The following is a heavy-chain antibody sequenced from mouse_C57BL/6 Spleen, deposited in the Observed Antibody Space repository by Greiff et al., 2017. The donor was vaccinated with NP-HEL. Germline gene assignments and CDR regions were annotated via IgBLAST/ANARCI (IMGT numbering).Heavy chain of an antibody. CDR2: IDPSDSYT. D-gene: IGHD1-1*02. V-gene: IGHV1-69*01. J-gene: IGHJ1*03. CDR1: GYTFTSYW. Sequence: QVQLQQPGAELVMPGASVKLSCKASGYTFTSYWMHWVKQRPGQGLEWIGEIDPSDSYTNYNQKFKGKSTLTVDKSSSTAYMQLSSLTSEDSAVYYCARKGLCWYFDVWGTGTTVTVSS. CDR3: ARKGLCWYFDV.